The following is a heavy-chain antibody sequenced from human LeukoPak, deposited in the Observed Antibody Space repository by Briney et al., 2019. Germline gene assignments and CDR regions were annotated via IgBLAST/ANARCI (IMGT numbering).Heavy chain of an antibody. CDR3: ARVPQFYDSSGYYEY. CDR1: GYTFTGYY. Sequence: GASVKVSCKASGYTFTGYYMHWVRQAPGQGLEWMGWINPNSGGTNYAQKFQGRVTMTRDTSISTAYMELSRLRSDDTAVYYCARVPQFYDSSGYYEYWGQGTLVTVSS. V-gene: IGHV1-2*02. D-gene: IGHD3-22*01. J-gene: IGHJ4*02. CDR2: INPNSGGT.